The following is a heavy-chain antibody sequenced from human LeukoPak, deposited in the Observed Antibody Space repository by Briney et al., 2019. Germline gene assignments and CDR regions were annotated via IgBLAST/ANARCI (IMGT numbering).Heavy chain of an antibody. J-gene: IGHJ6*03. Sequence: ASVKVSCKASGYTFTGYYMHWVRQAPGQGLEWMGRINPNSGGTNYAQKFQGRVTMTRDTSISTAYMELSRLRSDDTAVYYCARAGVSSGWEYYMDVWGKGTTVTVSS. CDR3: ARAGVSSGWEYYMDV. V-gene: IGHV1-2*06. D-gene: IGHD6-25*01. CDR1: GYTFTGYY. CDR2: INPNSGGT.